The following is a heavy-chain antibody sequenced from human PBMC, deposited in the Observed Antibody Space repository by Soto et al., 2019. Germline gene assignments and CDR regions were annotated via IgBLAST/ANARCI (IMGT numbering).Heavy chain of an antibody. CDR1: GYSFTSYW. CDR2: IDPSDSYT. V-gene: IGHV5-10-1*01. Sequence: GESLKISCNGSGYSFTSYWISWVRQMPGKGLEWMGRIDPSDSYTNYSPSFQGHVTISADKSISTAYLQWSSLKASDTAMYYCASTLNSGSYSRYYYYYYGMDVWGQGTTVTVSS. CDR3: ASTLNSGSYSRYYYYYYGMDV. D-gene: IGHD3-10*01. J-gene: IGHJ6*02.